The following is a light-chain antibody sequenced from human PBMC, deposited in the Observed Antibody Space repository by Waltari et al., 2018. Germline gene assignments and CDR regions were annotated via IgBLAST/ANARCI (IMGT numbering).Light chain of an antibody. Sequence: QSALTQPASVSGSPGQSITISCTGTNSDVGSYNYVSWYQQHPGKAPKLMIYEVTNRPSGLSNRFSGSKSGNTASLTITELQAEDEAEYYCSSYAGNDLVIFGGGTKLTVL. V-gene: IGLV2-14*01. CDR3: SSYAGNDLVI. CDR2: EVT. J-gene: IGLJ2*01. CDR1: NSDVGSYNY.